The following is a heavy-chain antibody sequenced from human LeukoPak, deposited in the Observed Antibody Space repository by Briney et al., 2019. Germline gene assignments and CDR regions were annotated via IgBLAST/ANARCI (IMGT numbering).Heavy chain of an antibody. J-gene: IGHJ4*02. CDR3: AKDILAAGLFFDY. V-gene: IGHV3-23*01. CDR2: ISGSGGNT. CDR1: GFTFRSFS. Sequence: GGSLRLSCAAPGFTFRSFSMGWVRQAPGKGLEGVSGISGSGGNTYYADSVKGRFTISRDDAQNSLYLQMNSLRADDTAVYYCAKDILAAGLFFDYWGQGILVTVSS. D-gene: IGHD6-13*01.